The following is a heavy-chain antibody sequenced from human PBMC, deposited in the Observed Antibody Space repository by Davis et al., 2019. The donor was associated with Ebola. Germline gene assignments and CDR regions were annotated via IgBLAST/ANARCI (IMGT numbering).Heavy chain of an antibody. J-gene: IGHJ6*01. Sequence: PGGSLRLSCVASGFTFNGYVMTWVRQVPGKGLEWVSSISGPGGSTYYADSVKGRFTISRDNSKNTLYLQMNSLRAEDTAVYYRLLSLHQGPIGLPPGTLLQEHLWG. CDR1: GFTFNGYV. V-gene: IGHV3-23*01. CDR3: LLSLHQGPIGLPPGTLLQEHL. CDR2: ISGPGGST.